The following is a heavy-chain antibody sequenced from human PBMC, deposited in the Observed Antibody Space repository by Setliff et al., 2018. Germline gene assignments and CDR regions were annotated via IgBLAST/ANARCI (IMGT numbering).Heavy chain of an antibody. CDR3: ATRLGDF. J-gene: IGHJ4*02. Sequence: PGGSLRLSCAASGITLKHDWMNWVRQAPGKGLEWVGRIKSKSDGETTDYAASGKGRFTISRDDSKNTMSLQMNSLKTEDTAVYFCATRLGDFWGQGTLVTVSS. CDR2: IKSKSDGETT. CDR1: GITLKHDW. V-gene: IGHV3-15*01.